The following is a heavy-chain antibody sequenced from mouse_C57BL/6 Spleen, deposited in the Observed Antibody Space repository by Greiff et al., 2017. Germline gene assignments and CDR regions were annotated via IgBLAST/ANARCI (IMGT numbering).Heavy chain of an antibody. CDR3: ATALYDYDGGFDY. J-gene: IGHJ2*01. CDR2: FHPYNDDT. D-gene: IGHD2-4*01. CDR1: GYTFTTYP. Sequence: VQLQESGAELVKPGASVKMSCKASGYTFTTYPIEWMKQNHGKSLEWIGNFHPYNDDTKYNEKFKGKATLTVEKSSSTVYLELSRLTSDDSAVYYCATALYDYDGGFDYWGQGTTLTVSS. V-gene: IGHV1-47*01.